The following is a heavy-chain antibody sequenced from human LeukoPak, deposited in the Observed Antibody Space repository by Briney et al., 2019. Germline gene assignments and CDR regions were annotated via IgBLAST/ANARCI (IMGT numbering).Heavy chain of an antibody. J-gene: IGHJ4*02. Sequence: GGSLRLSCAASGFTFSSYEMNWVRQAPGKGLEWVSYISSSGSTIYYADSVKGRFTISRDNAKNSLYLQMNSLRAEDTAVYYCARGGDMVTFDYWDQGTLVTVSS. V-gene: IGHV3-48*03. CDR2: ISSSGSTI. CDR3: ARGGDMVTFDY. D-gene: IGHD2-21*02. CDR1: GFTFSSYE.